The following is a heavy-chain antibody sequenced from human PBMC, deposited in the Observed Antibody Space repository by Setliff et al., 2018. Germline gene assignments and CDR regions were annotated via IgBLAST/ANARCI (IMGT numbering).Heavy chain of an antibody. Sequence: ASVKVSCKSYGYTFNTYDISWVRQAPGQGPEWMGWISAYKDKTRSTERFQDRLTLTIDTSTNTVFMELRDLRADDTATYYCARDGGKYCATTSCFHFDYWGQGTQVTSPQ. CDR3: ARDGGKYCATTSCFHFDY. V-gene: IGHV1-18*01. J-gene: IGHJ4*02. D-gene: IGHD2-2*01. CDR1: GYTFNTYD. CDR2: ISAYKDKT.